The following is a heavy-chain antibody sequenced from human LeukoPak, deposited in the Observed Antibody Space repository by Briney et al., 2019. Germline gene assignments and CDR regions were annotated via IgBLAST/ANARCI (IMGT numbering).Heavy chain of an antibody. CDR3: AKDRYYYGSVDAFDI. J-gene: IGHJ3*02. CDR2: ISGSGGST. D-gene: IGHD3-10*01. Sequence: GGSLRLSCVVSGFTFSSYAMSWVRQAPGKGLEWVSGISGSGGSTYYADSVKGRFTISRDNTKNTLYLQMNSLRAEDTAVYYCAKDRYYYGSVDAFDIWGQGTMVTVSS. V-gene: IGHV3-23*01. CDR1: GFTFSSYA.